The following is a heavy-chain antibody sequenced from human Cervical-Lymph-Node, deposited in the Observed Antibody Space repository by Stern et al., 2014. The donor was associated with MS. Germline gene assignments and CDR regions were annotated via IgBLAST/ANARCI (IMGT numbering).Heavy chain of an antibody. CDR3: ARMGRIAARHVWFDP. J-gene: IGHJ5*02. CDR2: IFSNGEK. Sequence: ESGPVLVKPTETLTLTCTVSGFSLSNARMGVSWIRQPPGKALEWLAHIFSNGEKSYSTSLKSRLTISKDTSKSQVVLTMTNMDPVDTATYYCARMGRIAARHVWFDPWGQGTLVTVSS. V-gene: IGHV2-26*01. D-gene: IGHD6-6*01. CDR1: GFSLSNARMG.